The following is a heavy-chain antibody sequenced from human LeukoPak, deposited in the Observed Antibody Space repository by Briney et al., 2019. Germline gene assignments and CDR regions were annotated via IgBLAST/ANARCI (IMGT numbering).Heavy chain of an antibody. CDR2: ISSSGSTI. CDR3: ARAPGGPSYYDYVWGSYPPDV. CDR1: GFTFSDYY. V-gene: IGHV3-11*01. Sequence: GGSLRLSCAASGFTFSDYYMSWIRQAPGKGLEWVSYISSSGSTIYYADSVKGRFTISRDNAKNSLYLQMNSLRAEDTAVYYCARAPGGPSYYDYVWGSYPPDVWGQGTTVTVSS. D-gene: IGHD3-16*02. J-gene: IGHJ6*02.